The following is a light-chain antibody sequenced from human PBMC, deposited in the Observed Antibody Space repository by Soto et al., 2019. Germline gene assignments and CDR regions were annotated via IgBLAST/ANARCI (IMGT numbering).Light chain of an antibody. Sequence: QPVLTQPPSASGTPGQRVFISCSGSSSNIGGTNYAYWYQQLPGAAPKLLMHSNNLRPSGVPERISGSKSGTSASLAISGLPSEDDAVYYCASWDDRLGAVIFGGGTKVTVL. CDR1: SSNIGGTNY. CDR3: ASWDDRLGAVI. V-gene: IGLV1-47*02. J-gene: IGLJ2*01. CDR2: SNN.